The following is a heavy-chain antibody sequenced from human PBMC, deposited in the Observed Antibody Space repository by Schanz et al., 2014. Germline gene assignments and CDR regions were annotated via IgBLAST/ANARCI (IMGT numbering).Heavy chain of an antibody. CDR3: ARANYRRKINFDY. Sequence: EVRLVESGGGLVQPGGSLRLSCEASGFDFNSYSMNWVRQVPGKGLEWLSYIATSSSTRHYADSVKGRVTISRDNSKNTLYLQMNSLRAEDTAVYYCARANYRRKINFDYWGRGTLXTVSS. D-gene: IGHD3-10*01. V-gene: IGHV3-48*01. J-gene: IGHJ4*02. CDR1: GFDFNSYS. CDR2: IATSSSTR.